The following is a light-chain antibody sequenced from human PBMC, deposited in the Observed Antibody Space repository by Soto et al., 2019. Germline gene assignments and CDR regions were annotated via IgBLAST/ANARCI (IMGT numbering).Light chain of an antibody. J-gene: IGKJ5*01. V-gene: IGKV1-9*01. CDR1: HGISSY. CDR2: AAS. Sequence: IQLTQSPSSLSASVGDRVTITCRASHGISSYLAWYQQNPGKALKLLIYAASTLQSGVPSRFSGSGSGTDFTLTIGSLQPEDFATYYCQQLNPYPITFGQGTRLEIK. CDR3: QQLNPYPIT.